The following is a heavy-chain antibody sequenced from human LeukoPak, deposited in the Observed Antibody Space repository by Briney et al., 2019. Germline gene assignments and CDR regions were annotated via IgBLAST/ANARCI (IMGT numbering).Heavy chain of an antibody. CDR2: IGTAGDA. V-gene: IGHV3-13*01. CDR3: GRSLGSSSWSVGGVFDI. Sequence: PGGSLRLSCAASGFTFSRYDMHWVRQVTGKGLEWVSGIGTAGDAYSPGSVKGRFTISRENAKNSLYLQMNNLRVGDTALYYCGRSLGSSSWSVGGVFDIWGQGTLVTVSS. D-gene: IGHD6-13*01. CDR1: GFTFSRYD. J-gene: IGHJ3*02.